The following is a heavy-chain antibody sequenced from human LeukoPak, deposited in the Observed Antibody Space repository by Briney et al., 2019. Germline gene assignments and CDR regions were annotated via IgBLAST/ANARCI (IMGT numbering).Heavy chain of an antibody. CDR3: AKAAQVAGRPNLGGHFDY. J-gene: IGHJ4*02. D-gene: IGHD6-6*01. Sequence: GGSLRLSCAASGFTFSSCAMSWVRQAPGKGLEWVSAISGSGGRTYYAESVKGRFTISRDNNENTLYLQMNSLRAEDTAVYYCAKAAQVAGRPNLGGHFDYWGQGTLVTVSS. CDR1: GFTFSSCA. CDR2: ISGSGGRT. V-gene: IGHV3-23*01.